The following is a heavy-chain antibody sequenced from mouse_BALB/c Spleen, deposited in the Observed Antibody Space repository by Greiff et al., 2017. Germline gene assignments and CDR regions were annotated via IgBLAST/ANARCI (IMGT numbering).Heavy chain of an antibody. D-gene: IGHD2-3*01. CDR3: ARQDGYTAMDY. V-gene: IGHV5-12-1*01. CDR2: ISSGGGST. CDR1: GFAFSSYD. J-gene: IGHJ4*01. Sequence: EVHLVESGGGLVKPGGSLKLSCAASGFAFSSYDMSWVRQTPEKRLEWVAYISSGGGSTYYPDTVKGRFTISRDNAKNTLYLQMSSLKSEDTAMYYCARQDGYTAMDYWGQGTSVTVSS.